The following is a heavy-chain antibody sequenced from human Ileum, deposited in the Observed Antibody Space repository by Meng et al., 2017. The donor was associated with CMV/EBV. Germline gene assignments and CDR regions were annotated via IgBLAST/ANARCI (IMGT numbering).Heavy chain of an antibody. V-gene: IGHV3-21*01. D-gene: IGHD6-13*01. CDR3: AREPSAAGTY. Sequence: LSCASSGFTFSSYSSNRVRQAPGKGLEWVSSINSSSSYIYYANSVKGRFTISRDNAKNSLYLQMNSLRAEDTAVYYCAREPSAAGTYWGQGTLVTVSS. CDR2: INSSSSYI. CDR1: GFTFSSYS. J-gene: IGHJ4*02.